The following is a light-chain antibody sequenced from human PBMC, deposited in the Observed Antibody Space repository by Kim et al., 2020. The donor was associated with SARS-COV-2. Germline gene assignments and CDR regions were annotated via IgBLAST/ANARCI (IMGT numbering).Light chain of an antibody. CDR2: DDS. V-gene: IGLV3-21*02. J-gene: IGLJ2*01. CDR3: QVWDTSSGHRV. CDR1: NIGRRG. Sequence: SYELTQPPSLSVAPGQTATITCGGDNIGRRGVHWYQQKPGQAPVVAVYDDSDRPSGIPERFSGSNSGNTATLTITRVEVGDEADYYCQVWDTSSGHRVFGGGTQLTVL.